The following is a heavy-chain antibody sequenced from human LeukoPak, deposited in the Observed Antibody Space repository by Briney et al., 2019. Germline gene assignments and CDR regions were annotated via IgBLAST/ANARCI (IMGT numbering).Heavy chain of an antibody. CDR2: IYTSEFT. V-gene: IGHV4-4*07. CDR1: GGSISGYY. Sequence: PSETLSLTCTVSGGSISGYYWSWIRQPAGKGLELIGRIYTSEFTNYNPSLESRVIMSVDTSKNQFSLKLNSVTAADTAVYYCARALSRSSSWEFDPWGQGILVTVSS. D-gene: IGHD6-13*01. J-gene: IGHJ5*02. CDR3: ARALSRSSSWEFDP.